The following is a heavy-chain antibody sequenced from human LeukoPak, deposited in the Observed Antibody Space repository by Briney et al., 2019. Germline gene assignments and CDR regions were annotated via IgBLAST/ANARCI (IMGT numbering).Heavy chain of an antibody. CDR2: ISSSSSYI. D-gene: IGHD1-26*01. Sequence: PGGSLRLSCAASGFTFSSYSMNWVRQAPGKGLEWLSSISSSSSYIYYADSVKGRFTISRDNAKNSLYLQMNSLRAEDTAVYYCARALPSPLYSGSYADAFDIWGQGTMVTVSS. J-gene: IGHJ3*02. CDR3: ARALPSPLYSGSYADAFDI. V-gene: IGHV3-21*01. CDR1: GFTFSSYS.